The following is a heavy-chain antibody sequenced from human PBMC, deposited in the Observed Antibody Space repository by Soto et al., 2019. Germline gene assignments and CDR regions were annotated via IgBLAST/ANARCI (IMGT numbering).Heavy chain of an antibody. CDR1: GGTFSSYA. CDR3: ARVQLNKWLVPLEFRPTEFDY. D-gene: IGHD6-19*01. Sequence: QVQLVQSGAEVKKPGSSVKVSCKASGGTFSSYAISWVRQAPGQGLEWMGGIIPIFGTANYAQKFQGRVTITADKSTGTAYMWLSSLRSEDTAVYYCARVQLNKWLVPLEFRPTEFDYWGQGTMVTVSS. J-gene: IGHJ4*02. CDR2: IIPIFGTA. V-gene: IGHV1-69*06.